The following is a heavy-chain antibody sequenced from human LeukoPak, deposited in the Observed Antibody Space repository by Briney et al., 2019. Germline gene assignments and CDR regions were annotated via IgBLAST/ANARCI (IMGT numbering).Heavy chain of an antibody. Sequence: ASVNVSCKASGQSLTGYFIHWVRQAPGQGLEWVGRIDPNTGDTIYAQNFQGRVTVTSATSISTAYMELSRLTSDDTAVYFCARLGLHGSGTYYFFDYWGQGTLVTVSS. CDR2: IDPNTGDT. J-gene: IGHJ4*02. CDR1: GQSLTGYF. CDR3: ARLGLHGSGTYYFFDY. D-gene: IGHD3-10*01. V-gene: IGHV1-2*06.